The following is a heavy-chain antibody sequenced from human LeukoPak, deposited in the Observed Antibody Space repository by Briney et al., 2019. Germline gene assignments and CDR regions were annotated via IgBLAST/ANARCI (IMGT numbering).Heavy chain of an antibody. D-gene: IGHD3-9*01. CDR1: GFTFSSYA. J-gene: IGHJ4*02. CDR3: APTPLELFRYFPIHY. Sequence: GGSLRLSCAASGFTFSSYAMSWVRQAPGKGLEWVSTISGSGGDTYYADSVKGRFTISRDNSKNTLYLKMNSLRAEDTAVYYCAPTPLELFRYFPIHYWGQGTLVTVSS. V-gene: IGHV3-23*01. CDR2: ISGSGGDT.